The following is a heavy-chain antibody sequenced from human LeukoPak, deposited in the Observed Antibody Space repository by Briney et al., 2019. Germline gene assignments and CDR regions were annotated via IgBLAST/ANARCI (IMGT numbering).Heavy chain of an antibody. V-gene: IGHV3-7*01. CDR1: GFTFSSSW. CDR2: INQDGGEI. Sequence: GGSLRLSCAASGFTFSSSWMTWVRQAPGKGLEWVASINQDGGEIHYVDSVKGRFAISRDNAKNSLYLQMNSLRAEDTAVYYCARDDGSSWLYYFDYWGQGTLVTVSS. CDR3: ARDDGSSWLYYFDY. J-gene: IGHJ4*02. D-gene: IGHD6-13*01.